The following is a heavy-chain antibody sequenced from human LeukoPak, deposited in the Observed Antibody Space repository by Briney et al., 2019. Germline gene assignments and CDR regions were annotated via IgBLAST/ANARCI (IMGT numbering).Heavy chain of an antibody. CDR1: GFTFDDYA. CDR2: ISWNSGSI. D-gene: IGHD6-13*01. Sequence: GRSLRLSCAASGFTFDDYAMHWVRQAPGKGLEWVSGISWNSGSIGYADSVKGRFTISRDNAKNSLYLQMNSLRAEDTALYYCAKDTGRGSNWYNWFGSWGQGTLVTVSS. J-gene: IGHJ5*01. CDR3: AKDTGRGSNWYNWFGS. V-gene: IGHV3-9*01.